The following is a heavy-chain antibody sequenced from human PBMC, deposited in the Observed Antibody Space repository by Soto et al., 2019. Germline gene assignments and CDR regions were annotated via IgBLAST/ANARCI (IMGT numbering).Heavy chain of an antibody. CDR1: GFTFMNYA. CDR2: ISYDGSDK. Sequence: GGSLRLSCAASGFTFMNYAMHWVRQAPGKGLEWVAVISYDGSDKYNANSVKGRFTISRDNSKNTLYLQMNSLRAEDTAVYYCARDTGPNGYNYYYFGMDVWGQGTTVTVSS. V-gene: IGHV3-30-3*01. J-gene: IGHJ6*02. D-gene: IGHD5-18*01. CDR3: ARDTGPNGYNYYYFGMDV.